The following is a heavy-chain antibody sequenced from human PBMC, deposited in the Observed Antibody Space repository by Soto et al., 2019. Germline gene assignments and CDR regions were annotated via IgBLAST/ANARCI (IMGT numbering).Heavy chain of an antibody. J-gene: IGHJ4*02. D-gene: IGHD6-13*01. V-gene: IGHV3-23*01. CDR2: ISGSGGST. Sequence: GGSLRLSCAASGITFSTYAMSWVRQAPGKGLEWVSAISGSGGSTYYADSVKGRFTISRDKSKNTLYLQMNSLRAEDTAPYYCAKSFSSNWYDYFDYWGQGSLVTVSS. CDR3: AKSFSSNWYDYFDY. CDR1: GITFSTYA.